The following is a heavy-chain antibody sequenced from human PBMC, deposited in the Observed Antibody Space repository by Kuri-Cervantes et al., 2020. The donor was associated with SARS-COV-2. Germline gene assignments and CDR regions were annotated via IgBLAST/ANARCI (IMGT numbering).Heavy chain of an antibody. CDR2: INHSGST. V-gene: IGHV4-34*01. J-gene: IGHJ5*02. CDR3: ARGTGDLDQ. CDR1: GFTFSSYS. Sequence: GSLRLSCAASGFTFSSYSMNWIRQTPEMGLEWIGEINHSGSTNYNPSLRSRVTMSVDTSKNQFSLKLTSVTAADTAVYYCARGTGDLDQWGQGTLVTVSS. D-gene: IGHD7-27*01.